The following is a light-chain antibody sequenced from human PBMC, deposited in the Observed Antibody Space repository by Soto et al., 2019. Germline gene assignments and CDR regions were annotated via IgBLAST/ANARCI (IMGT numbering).Light chain of an antibody. Sequence: QSALTQPASVSGSPGQSITISCTGTSSDVGTYKLVSCYQQHPDEAPKLMIYEHRKRPSGVSDRFSGSKSGNTASLTISGLQAEDEADYDCCSYAGSSSDVFGSGTKVTVL. CDR3: CSYAGSSSDV. CDR1: SSDVGTYKL. J-gene: IGLJ1*01. CDR2: EHR. V-gene: IGLV2-23*01.